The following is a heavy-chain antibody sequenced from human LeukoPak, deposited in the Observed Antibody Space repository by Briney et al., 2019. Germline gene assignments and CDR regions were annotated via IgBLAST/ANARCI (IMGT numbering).Heavy chain of an antibody. J-gene: IGHJ4*02. CDR2: IDGSGGST. CDR1: RFSLSKHA. CDR3: AKRVAEGSFDY. V-gene: IGHV3-23*01. Sequence: SGGCLRLSRAPSRFSLSKHALSCVPATPRKGLERGSFIDGSGGSTYYADSVKGRFTVSRDNSKNTLYLQMNSLRGEDTAVYYCAKRVAEGSFDYWGLGTLVTVSS. D-gene: IGHD6-6*01.